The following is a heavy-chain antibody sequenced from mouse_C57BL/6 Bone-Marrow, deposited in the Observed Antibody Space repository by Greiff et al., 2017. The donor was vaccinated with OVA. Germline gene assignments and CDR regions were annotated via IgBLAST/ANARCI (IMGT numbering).Heavy chain of an antibody. J-gene: IGHJ4*01. CDR3: RSFMDY. Sequence: VQLQQSGPELVKPGASVKMSCKASGYTFTDYYMHWVKQKPGKGLEWIGEIYPGSGNTYYNEKFKGKATLTADTSSSTAYMQLSSLTSEDSAVYFCARSFMDYWGQGTSVTVSS. V-gene: IGHV1-83*01. CDR1: YTFTDYYM. CDR2: YPGSGNTY.